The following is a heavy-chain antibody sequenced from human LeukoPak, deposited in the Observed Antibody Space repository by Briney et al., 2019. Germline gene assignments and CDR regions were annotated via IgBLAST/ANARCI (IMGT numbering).Heavy chain of an antibody. V-gene: IGHV4-34*01. CDR2: NNHRGST. CDR1: GGSFSDYY. Sequence: SETLSLTCAVYGGSFSDYYWTWIRQPPGKGLEWIGENNHRGSTHYNPSLKSRVTISVDTSKKQFSLKLSSVTAADTAVYYCATYSTGFDIWGQGTVVTVSS. CDR3: ATYSTGFDI. D-gene: IGHD6-19*01. J-gene: IGHJ3*02.